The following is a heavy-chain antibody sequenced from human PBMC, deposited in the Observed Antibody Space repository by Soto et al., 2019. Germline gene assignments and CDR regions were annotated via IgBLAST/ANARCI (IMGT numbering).Heavy chain of an antibody. J-gene: IGHJ4*02. Sequence: TGGSLRLSCAASGFTFSSSAMSWVRQAPGKGLEWVSVISGSGGRTYYADSVKGRFTISRDNSKNTLYLQMSGLRAEDTAVYYCAKSNLYCSSTSCYDYWGQGTLVTVSS. CDR3: AKSNLYCSSTSCYDY. CDR2: ISGSGGRT. V-gene: IGHV3-23*01. CDR1: GFTFSSSA. D-gene: IGHD2-2*01.